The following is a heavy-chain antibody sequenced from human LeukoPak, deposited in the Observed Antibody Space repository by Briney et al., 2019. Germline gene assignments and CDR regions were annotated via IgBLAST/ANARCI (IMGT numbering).Heavy chain of an antibody. CDR3: ARDLGVIIDP. J-gene: IGHJ5*02. CDR1: GFTFSSYS. V-gene: IGHV3-21*01. Sequence: PGGSLRLSCAASGFTFSSYSMTWVRQAPGKGLEWVSSISSSSSYIYYADSVKGRFTISRDNAKNSLYLQMNSLRAEDTAVYYCARDLGVIIDPWGQGTLVTVSS. D-gene: IGHD3-16*01. CDR2: ISSSSSYI.